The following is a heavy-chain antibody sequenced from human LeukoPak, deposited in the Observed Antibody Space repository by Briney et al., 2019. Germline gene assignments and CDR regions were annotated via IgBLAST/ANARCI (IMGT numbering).Heavy chain of an antibody. CDR3: AIGGDSTTSCYRCFVY. V-gene: IGHV5-51*01. CDR2: IYPDDSDT. Sequence: GESLKISCKGSGYSFKNYWIGWVRQMPGKGLEWMGIIYPDDSDTRYSPSFQGQVTVSADKSVSTAYSQWSSLKASDTAMYYCAIGGDSTTSCYRCFVYWGQGTLVTVSS. CDR1: GYSFKNYW. D-gene: IGHD2-2*01. J-gene: IGHJ4*02.